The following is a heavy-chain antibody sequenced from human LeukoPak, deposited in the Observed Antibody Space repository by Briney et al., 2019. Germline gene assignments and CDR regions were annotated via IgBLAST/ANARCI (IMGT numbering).Heavy chain of an antibody. CDR1: GYTFTSYG. D-gene: IGHD6-13*01. J-gene: IGHJ6*03. V-gene: IGHV1-18*01. CDR2: ISAYNGNK. CDR3: ARVIAAAGMFHYYMDV. Sequence: ASVKVSCKASGYTFTSYGISWVRQAPGQGLEWMGWISAYNGNKNYAQKLQGRVTMPTDTSTSTAYMELRSLRSDDTAVYYCARVIAAAGMFHYYMDVWGKGTTVTVSS.